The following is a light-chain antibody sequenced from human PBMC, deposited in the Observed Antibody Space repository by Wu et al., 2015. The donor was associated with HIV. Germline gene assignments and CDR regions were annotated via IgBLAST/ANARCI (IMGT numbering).Light chain of an antibody. V-gene: IGKV3-11*01. CDR1: QSIGNY. CDR3: QYRTT. CDR2: NTS. J-gene: IGKJ5*01. Sequence: EIVLTQSPATLSLSPGDRATLSCRASQSIGNYLAWYQQKPGQTPRLLFFNTSSRATGIPPRFSGRGSETDFTLTISSLESEDFALYYCQYRTTFGQGTRLESK.